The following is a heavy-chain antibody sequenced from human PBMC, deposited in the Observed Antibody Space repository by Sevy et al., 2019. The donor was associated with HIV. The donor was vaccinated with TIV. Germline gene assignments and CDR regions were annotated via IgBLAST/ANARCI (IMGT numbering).Heavy chain of an antibody. J-gene: IGHJ4*02. CDR3: ARESGSGCYVDS. D-gene: IGHD2-15*01. CDR1: GFTFSNYG. CDR2: IFSDGNYQ. V-gene: IGHV3-33*08. Sequence: GGSLRLSCSTFGFTFSNYGMHWVRQAPGRGLEWVAAIFSDGNYQYYADSVKGRVTISRDNSKNTLYLQMSSLRADDTAMYYCARESGSGCYVDSWGRGTLVTVS.